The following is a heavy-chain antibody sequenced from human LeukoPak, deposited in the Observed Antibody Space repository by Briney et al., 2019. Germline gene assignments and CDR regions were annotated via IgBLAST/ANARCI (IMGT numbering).Heavy chain of an antibody. Sequence: GGSLRLSCAASGFTFSYYTMNWVRQAPGKGLEWVSSISSSSGYIYYADSMKGRFTISRDNAKNSLYLQMNSLRAEDTAVYYCARARNGYSYGYGYWGQGTLVTVSS. CDR1: GFTFSYYT. CDR3: ARARNGYSYGYGY. D-gene: IGHD5-18*01. J-gene: IGHJ4*02. V-gene: IGHV3-21*01. CDR2: ISSSSGYI.